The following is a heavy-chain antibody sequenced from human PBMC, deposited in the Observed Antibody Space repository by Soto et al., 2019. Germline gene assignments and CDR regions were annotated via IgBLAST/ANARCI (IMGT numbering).Heavy chain of an antibody. CDR2: IYNGGPT. D-gene: IGHD2-8*01. Sequence: SETLSLTXTVSGVSISNGDYYWNWIRQTPGKGLEWIGYIYNGGPTYYNPSLESRLSLSVDTSGNQFSLRLSSVTAADTAIYYCARSLEYGIPFDKWGQGTLVTVSS. CDR1: GVSISNGDYY. J-gene: IGHJ4*02. CDR3: ARSLEYGIPFDK. V-gene: IGHV4-30-4*01.